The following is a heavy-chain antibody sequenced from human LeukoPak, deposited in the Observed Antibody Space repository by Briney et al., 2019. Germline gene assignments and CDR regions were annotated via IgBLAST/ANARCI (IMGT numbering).Heavy chain of an antibody. CDR2: ITGSGSAL. D-gene: IGHD3-3*01. CDR3: ARDRDNYDFWSGLTSYYFDY. Sequence: PGGSLRLSCAASGFTFSAYEMNWVRQAPGKGLEWISHITGSGSALFYAESVKGRFTISRDNSKNTLYLQMNSLRAEDTAVYYCARDRDNYDFWSGLTSYYFDYWGQGTLVTVSS. V-gene: IGHV3-48*03. J-gene: IGHJ4*02. CDR1: GFTFSAYE.